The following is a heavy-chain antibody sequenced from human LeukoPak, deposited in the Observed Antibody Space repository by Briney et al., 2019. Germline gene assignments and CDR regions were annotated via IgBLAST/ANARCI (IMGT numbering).Heavy chain of an antibody. Sequence: PGGSLGLSCAASGFTFSSYAMSWVRQAPGKGLEWVSAISGSGGSTYYADSVKGRFTISRDNSKNTLYLQMNSLRAEDTAVYYCAKGVLVPAAMTGPDAFDIWGQGTMVTVSS. CDR2: ISGSGGST. CDR3: AKGVLVPAAMTGPDAFDI. D-gene: IGHD2-2*01. J-gene: IGHJ3*02. CDR1: GFTFSSYA. V-gene: IGHV3-23*01.